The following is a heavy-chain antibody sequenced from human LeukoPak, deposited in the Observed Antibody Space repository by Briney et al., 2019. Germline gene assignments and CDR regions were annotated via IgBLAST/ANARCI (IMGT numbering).Heavy chain of an antibody. V-gene: IGHV4-34*01. CDR3: ARGWSIPARRDYYYYMDV. J-gene: IGHJ6*03. CDR2: INHSGST. Sequence: SETLSLTCAVYGGSFSGYYWSWIRQPPGKGLEWIGEINHSGSTNYNPSLKSRVTISVDTSKNQFSLKLSSVTGADTAVYYCARGWSIPARRDYYYYMDVWGKGTTVTVSS. CDR1: GGSFSGYY. D-gene: IGHD6-6*01.